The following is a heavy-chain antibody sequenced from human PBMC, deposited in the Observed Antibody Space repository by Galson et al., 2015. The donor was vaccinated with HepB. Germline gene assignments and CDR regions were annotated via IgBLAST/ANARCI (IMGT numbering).Heavy chain of an antibody. V-gene: IGHV3-15*01. CDR2: IKSKTDGGTT. Sequence: SLRLSCAASGFTFSYAWMNWVRQAPGKGLEWVGRIKSKTDGGTTDYAAPVKGRFTISRDDSKNTLYLQMNSLTIEDTAVYYCITLSRSWYAAYNWFDPWGQGTLVTVSS. D-gene: IGHD6-13*01. J-gene: IGHJ5*02. CDR1: GFTFSYAW. CDR3: ITLSRSWYAAYNWFDP.